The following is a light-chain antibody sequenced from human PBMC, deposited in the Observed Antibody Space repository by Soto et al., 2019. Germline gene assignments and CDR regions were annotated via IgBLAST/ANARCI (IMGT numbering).Light chain of an antibody. Sequence: NFMLTQPHSVSESPGKTVTISCTRSSGNIAFNYVQWYQQRPGSAPATINYGDSLRPSGVPDRFSGSIDISSNSASLTISGLQPEDEAGYYCQSYGVFGGRTKLTVL. CDR2: GDS. V-gene: IGLV6-57*04. CDR1: SGNIAFNY. CDR3: QSYGV. J-gene: IGLJ3*02.